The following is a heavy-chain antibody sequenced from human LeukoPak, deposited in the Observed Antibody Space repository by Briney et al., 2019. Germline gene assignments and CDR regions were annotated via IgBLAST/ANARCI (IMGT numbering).Heavy chain of an antibody. Sequence: VASVKVSCKASGGTFSSYAISWVRQAPGQGFEWMGWINPNSGGTNYAQKFQGRVTMTRDTSISTAYMELSRLRSDDTAVYYCARDQGYYDSSGYSAGAFDIWGQGTMVTVSS. CDR2: INPNSGGT. CDR3: ARDQGYYDSSGYSAGAFDI. D-gene: IGHD3-22*01. CDR1: GGTFSSYA. J-gene: IGHJ3*02. V-gene: IGHV1-2*02.